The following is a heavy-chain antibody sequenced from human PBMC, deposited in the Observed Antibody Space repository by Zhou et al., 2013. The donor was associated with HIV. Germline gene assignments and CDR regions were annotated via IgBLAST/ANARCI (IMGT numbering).Heavy chain of an antibody. CDR3: AWGGSRRRLLGRTKGYSGMDV. D-gene: IGHD3-16*01. Sequence: QVRLVQSGHEVKRPGASVRLSCKTSGYTFTTYGISWVRQAPGQGLEWVGWVSGLDGNTHYAEKFKDRVTLTTDRSTSTAYIHLTSLTYDDTAVYYCAWGGSRRRLLGRTKGYSGMDVWGQGTTVIVSS. CDR2: VSGLDGNT. CDR1: GYTFTTYG. J-gene: IGHJ6*02. V-gene: IGHV1-18*01.